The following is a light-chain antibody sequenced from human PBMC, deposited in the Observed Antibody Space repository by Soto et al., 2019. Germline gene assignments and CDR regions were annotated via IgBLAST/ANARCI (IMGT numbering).Light chain of an antibody. CDR3: QQYNLDPYT. CDR1: QIIVNW. V-gene: IGKV1-5*01. CDR2: DAS. Sequence: DIEMTQSPSTLSASVGDRVIITCRASQIIVNWLAWYQQKAGKAPKLIISDASKLESWVPRRFSGVGSGTEFTLTISSLQPDDSATYFCQQYNLDPYTFGQGTKLEIK. J-gene: IGKJ2*01.